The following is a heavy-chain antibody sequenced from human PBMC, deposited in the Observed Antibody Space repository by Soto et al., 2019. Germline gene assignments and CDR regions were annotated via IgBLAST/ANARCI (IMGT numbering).Heavy chain of an antibody. D-gene: IGHD3-3*01. J-gene: IGHJ3*02. CDR2: INPATGAA. Sequence: QLHLVQSGAVVKKPGASVTVSCSASGYPVTAYYMHWVRQAPGRGREWMGGINPATGAAKYTQTFPGRVTMTRDTSTSTVFMELSGLTSEDTAVFYWARGGGVGVAGSAAFDMWGQGTLVTVSS. CDR3: ARGGGVGVAGSAAFDM. CDR1: GYPVTAYY. V-gene: IGHV1-2*02.